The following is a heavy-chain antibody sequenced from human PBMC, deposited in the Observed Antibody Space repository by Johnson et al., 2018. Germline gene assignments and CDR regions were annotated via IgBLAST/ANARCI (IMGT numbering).Heavy chain of an antibody. CDR2: INSDGSTT. CDR3: ARAVTGTNDY. CDR1: GFTFSSYW. J-gene: IGHJ4*02. Sequence: VQLQESGGGLVQPGGSLRLSCAASGFTFSSYWMHWVRQAPGKGLVWVSRINSDGSTTNYADSVKGRFTIPRDNAKNTLYLQMNSLRAEETAGYYCARAVTGTNDYWGQGTLVTVSS. V-gene: IGHV3-74*01. D-gene: IGHD1-20*01.